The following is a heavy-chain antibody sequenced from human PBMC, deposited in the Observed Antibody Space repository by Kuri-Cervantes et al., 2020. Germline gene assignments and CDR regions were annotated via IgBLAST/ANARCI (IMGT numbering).Heavy chain of an antibody. CDR2: INPNSGGT. D-gene: IGHD1-26*01. V-gene: IGHV1-2*02. Sequence: ASVKVSCKASGYTFTGYYMHWVRQAPGQGLEWMGWINPNSGGTNYAQKFQGRVTMTRDTSISTAYMELSRLRSDDTAVYYCARDYSGSFGGFDYWGQGTLVTVSS. CDR3: ARDYSGSFGGFDY. J-gene: IGHJ4*02. CDR1: GYTFTGYY.